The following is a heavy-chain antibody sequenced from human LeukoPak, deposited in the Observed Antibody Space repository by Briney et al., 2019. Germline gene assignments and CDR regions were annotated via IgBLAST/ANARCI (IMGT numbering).Heavy chain of an antibody. CDR1: GYTFTSYG. Sequence: ASVKVSCKASGYTFTSYGISWVRQAPGQGLEWMGWISAYNGNTNYAQKLQGRVTMTTDTSTSTAYMGLSSLRSEDTAVYYCARWKIVLMVYAPIGATDYYYGMDVWGQGTTVTVSS. D-gene: IGHD2-8*01. CDR3: ARWKIVLMVYAPIGATDYYYGMDV. CDR2: ISAYNGNT. J-gene: IGHJ6*02. V-gene: IGHV1-18*01.